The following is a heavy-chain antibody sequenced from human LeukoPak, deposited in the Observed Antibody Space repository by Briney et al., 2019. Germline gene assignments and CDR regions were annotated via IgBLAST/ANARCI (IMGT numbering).Heavy chain of an antibody. CDR3: ARGSGSSWYGGAFDI. Sequence: GASVKVSCKASGYTFTSYDIKWVRQATGQGLEWMGWMNPNSGNTGYAQKFQGRVTITRNTSISTAYMDLSTLRSEDTAVYYCARGSGSSWYGGAFDIWGQGTMVTVSS. J-gene: IGHJ3*02. V-gene: IGHV1-8*03. D-gene: IGHD6-13*01. CDR2: MNPNSGNT. CDR1: GYTFTSYD.